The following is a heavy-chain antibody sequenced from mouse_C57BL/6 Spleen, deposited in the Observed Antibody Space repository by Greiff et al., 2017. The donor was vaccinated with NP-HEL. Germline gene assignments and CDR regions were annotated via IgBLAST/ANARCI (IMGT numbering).Heavy chain of an antibody. J-gene: IGHJ2*01. D-gene: IGHD1-1*01. CDR3: ARGATVVAFDY. V-gene: IGHV1-53*01. Sequence: QVHVKQSGTELVKPGASVKLSCKASGYTFTSYWMHWVKQRPGQGLEWIGNINPSNGGTNYNEKFKSKATLTVDKSSSTAYMQLSSLTSEDSAVYYCARGATVVAFDYWGQGTTLTVSS. CDR2: INPSNGGT. CDR1: GYTFTSYW.